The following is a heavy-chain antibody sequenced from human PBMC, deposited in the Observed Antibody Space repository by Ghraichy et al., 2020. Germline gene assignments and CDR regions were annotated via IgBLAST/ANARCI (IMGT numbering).Heavy chain of an antibody. J-gene: IGHJ5*02. V-gene: IGHV1-18*04. CDR3: ARGINYFDP. D-gene: IGHD2-15*01. Sequence: ASVKVSCKASGYTFTNYGITWVRQAPGQGLDWMGWITPRNGNTQSAQRLQGRVTMTTDTSTNTVYMELRSLIFDDTAVYYCARGINYFDPWGQGTLVTVSS. CDR2: ITPRNGNT. CDR1: GYTFTNYG.